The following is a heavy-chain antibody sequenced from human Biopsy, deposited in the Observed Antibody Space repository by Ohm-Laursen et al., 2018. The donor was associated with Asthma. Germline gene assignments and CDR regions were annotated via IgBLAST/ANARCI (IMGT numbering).Heavy chain of an antibody. CDR2: ISSSSSTI. Sequence: SLRLSCSASGFTFSSYSMNWVRQAPGKGLEWASYISSSSSTIYYADSVKGRFTISRDNAKNSLYLQMNSLRDEDTGVYYCARPRWGPYGYWGQGTLVTVSS. J-gene: IGHJ4*02. D-gene: IGHD4-17*01. CDR1: GFTFSSYS. CDR3: ARPRWGPYGY. V-gene: IGHV3-48*02.